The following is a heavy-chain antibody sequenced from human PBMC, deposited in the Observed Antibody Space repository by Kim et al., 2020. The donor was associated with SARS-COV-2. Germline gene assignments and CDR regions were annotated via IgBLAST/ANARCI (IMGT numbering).Heavy chain of an antibody. CDR1: GGTFSSYA. Sequence: SVKVSCKASGGTFSSYAISWVRQAPGQGLEWMGGIIPIFGTANYAQKFQGRVTITADESTSTAYMELSSLRSEDTAVYYCARKCSSTSCHSGYYYYGMDVWGQGTTVTVSS. D-gene: IGHD2-2*01. J-gene: IGHJ6*02. V-gene: IGHV1-69*13. CDR3: ARKCSSTSCHSGYYYYGMDV. CDR2: IIPIFGTA.